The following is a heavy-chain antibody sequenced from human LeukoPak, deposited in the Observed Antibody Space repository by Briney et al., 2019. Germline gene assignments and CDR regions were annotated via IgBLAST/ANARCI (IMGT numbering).Heavy chain of an antibody. D-gene: IGHD2-15*01. J-gene: IGHJ3*02. CDR2: ISSSSSTI. Sequence: PGGSLRLSCTASGFTFSDYYMSWIRQAPGKGLEWVSFISSSSSTIYYADSMKGRFTISRDNAKNSVYLQMNSVSAEDTAVYYCARGLGYCSGGSCPRRAFDIWGQGTVVTVSS. CDR1: GFTFSDYY. V-gene: IGHV3-11*01. CDR3: ARGLGYCSGGSCPRRAFDI.